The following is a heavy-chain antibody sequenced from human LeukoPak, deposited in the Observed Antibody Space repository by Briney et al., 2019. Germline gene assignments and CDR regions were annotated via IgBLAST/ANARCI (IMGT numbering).Heavy chain of an antibody. J-gene: IGHJ4*02. CDR2: MRNKTKNYAT. CDR3: TRPGSGDPDY. CDR1: GFSFSGSA. Sequence: GGSLRLSCVASGFSFSGSAIHWVRQASGKGLEWVGRMRNKTKNYATAYAASVKGRFTISRDDSKNTAYLQMNSLKTEDTAVYYCTRPGSGDPDYWGQGTLVTVSS. V-gene: IGHV3-73*01. D-gene: IGHD3-10*01.